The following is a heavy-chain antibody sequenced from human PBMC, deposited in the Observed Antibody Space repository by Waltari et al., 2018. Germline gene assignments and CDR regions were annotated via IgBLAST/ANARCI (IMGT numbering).Heavy chain of an antibody. J-gene: IGHJ6*02. CDR3: TPYCTTTSCFVYYGMDV. Sequence: EVQLVASGGVLVRPGGSLRLSCAASGFTFRNPWMHRVRQGPGTGLEWVGRIKNKKDGGKTDYAATVKGRFTISRDDSKNTLYLEMNSLKTEDTAVYYCTPYCTTTSCFVYYGMDVWGQGTTVTVSS. V-gene: IGHV3-15*01. CDR1: GFTFRNPW. D-gene: IGHD2-2*01. CDR2: IKNKKDGGKT.